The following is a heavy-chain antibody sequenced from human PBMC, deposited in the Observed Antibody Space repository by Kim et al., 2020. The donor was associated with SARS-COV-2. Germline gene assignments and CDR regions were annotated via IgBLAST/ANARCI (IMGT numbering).Heavy chain of an antibody. J-gene: IGHJ4*02. Sequence: SVKVSCKASGGTFSSYAISWVRQAPGQGLEWMGGIIPIFGTANYAQKFKGRVTITADESTSTAYMELSGLSTEDTAVYYCARGNRVVYAGVGFDYWGQGTLVTVSS. D-gene: IGHD2-8*02. V-gene: IGHV1-69*13. CDR3: ARGNRVVYAGVGFDY. CDR1: GGTFSSYA. CDR2: IIPIFGTA.